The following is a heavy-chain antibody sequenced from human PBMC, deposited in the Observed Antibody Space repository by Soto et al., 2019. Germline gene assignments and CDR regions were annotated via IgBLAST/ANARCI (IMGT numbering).Heavy chain of an antibody. Sequence: PGGSLRLSCAASGFTFSSYAISWVRQAPGKGLEWVSAISGIGGSTYYADSVKGRFTISRDNSKNTLYLQMNSLRAEDTAVYYCAKEPTNYYGSGFDYWGQGTLVTVSS. D-gene: IGHD3-10*01. V-gene: IGHV3-23*01. CDR2: ISGIGGST. CDR1: GFTFSSYA. J-gene: IGHJ4*02. CDR3: AKEPTNYYGSGFDY.